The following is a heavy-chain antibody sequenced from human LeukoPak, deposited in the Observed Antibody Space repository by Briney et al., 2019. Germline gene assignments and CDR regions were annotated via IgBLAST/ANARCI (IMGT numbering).Heavy chain of an antibody. CDR2: IRYDGSNK. Sequence: PGGSLILSCAASGFTFSSYGMHWVRQAPGKGLEWVAFIRYDGSNKYYADSVKGRFTISRDNSKNTLYLQMNSLRAEDTAVYYCAKDLTIGQWLVPVIDYWGQGTLVTVSS. V-gene: IGHV3-30*02. CDR1: GFTFSSYG. CDR3: AKDLTIGQWLVPVIDY. J-gene: IGHJ4*02. D-gene: IGHD6-19*01.